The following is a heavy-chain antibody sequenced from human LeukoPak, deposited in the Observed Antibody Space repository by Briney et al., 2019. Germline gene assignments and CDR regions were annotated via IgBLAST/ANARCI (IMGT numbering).Heavy chain of an antibody. V-gene: IGHV3-21*01. CDR1: GFTFSTYW. J-gene: IGHJ4*02. D-gene: IGHD4-11*01. CDR2: ISGNGLHV. CDR3: ATYRGDYSLDY. Sequence: GGSLRLSCAASGFTFSTYWMHWVRQVPGKGLEWVSSISGNGLHVWYADSVKGRFTISRDSAKNSLYLQIKSLRVEDTAVYYCATYRGDYSLDYWGQGTLVTVSS.